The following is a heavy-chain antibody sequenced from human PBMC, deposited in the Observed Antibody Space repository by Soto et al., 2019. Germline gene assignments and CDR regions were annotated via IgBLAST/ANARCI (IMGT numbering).Heavy chain of an antibody. CDR1: GGSFSGYY. J-gene: IGHJ3*02. D-gene: IGHD1-26*01. V-gene: IGHV4-34*01. CDR2: INHSGST. Sequence: PSDTLSLTCAVYGGSFSGYYWSWIRPPPGKGLEWIGEINHSGSTNYNPSLKSRVTISVDTSKNQFSLKLSSVTAADTAVYYCARLGIVGARGAFDIWGQGTMVTVSS. CDR3: ARLGIVGARGAFDI.